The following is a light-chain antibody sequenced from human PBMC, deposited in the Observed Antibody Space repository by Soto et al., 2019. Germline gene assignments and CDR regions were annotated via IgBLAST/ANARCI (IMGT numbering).Light chain of an antibody. CDR1: SGSIASNY. V-gene: IGLV6-57*04. CDR3: QSYHSGNVV. J-gene: IGLJ2*01. Sequence: NFMLTQPHSVSESPGKTVTISCTRSSGSIASNYVQWYQQRPGSAPTPVIYEDNERPSGVPARFSGSIDSSSNSASLTIAGLKTDDEADYYCQSYHSGNVVVGGGTKLTVL. CDR2: EDN.